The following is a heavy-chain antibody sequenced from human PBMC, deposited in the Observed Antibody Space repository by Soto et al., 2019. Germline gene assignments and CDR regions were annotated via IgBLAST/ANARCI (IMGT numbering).Heavy chain of an antibody. J-gene: IGHJ4*02. CDR3: AREKSITMVRGPFDY. D-gene: IGHD3-10*01. Sequence: GGSLRLSCAASGFTFSSYWMHWVRQAPGKGLVWVSRINSDGSSTSYADSVKGRFTISRDNAKNTLYLQMNSLRAEDTAVYYCAREKSITMVRGPFDYWGQGTLVTVSS. V-gene: IGHV3-74*01. CDR1: GFTFSSYW. CDR2: INSDGSST.